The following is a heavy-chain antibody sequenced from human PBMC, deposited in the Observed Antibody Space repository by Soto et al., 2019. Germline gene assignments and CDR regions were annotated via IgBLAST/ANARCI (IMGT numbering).Heavy chain of an antibody. J-gene: IGHJ4*02. D-gene: IGHD6-13*01. CDR2: ISYDGSNK. CDR1: GFTFSSYA. Sequence: GGSLRLSCAASGFTFSSYAMHWVRQAPGKGLEWVAVISYDGSNKYYADSVKGRFTISRDNSKNTLYLQMNSLRAEDTAVYYCASDSSSWSITYYFDYWGQGTLVTVSS. CDR3: ASDSSSWSITYYFDY. V-gene: IGHV3-30-3*01.